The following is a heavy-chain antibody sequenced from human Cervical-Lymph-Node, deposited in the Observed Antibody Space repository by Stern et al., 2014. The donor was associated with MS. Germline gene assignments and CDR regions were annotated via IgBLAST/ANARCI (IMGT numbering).Heavy chain of an antibody. V-gene: IGHV5-51*01. D-gene: IGHD2-21*01. J-gene: IGHJ4*02. Sequence: EVQLVESGAEVKKPGESLNISCHGAGYSFTNYWIGWVRQMPGKGLEWMGVIYPGDSDVTYSPSFQGHVTFSADKSITTAYLQWSSLKASDTAIYFCARRAKGIVDYWGQGTLVIVSS. CDR2: IYPGDSDV. CDR1: GYSFTNYW. CDR3: ARRAKGIVDY.